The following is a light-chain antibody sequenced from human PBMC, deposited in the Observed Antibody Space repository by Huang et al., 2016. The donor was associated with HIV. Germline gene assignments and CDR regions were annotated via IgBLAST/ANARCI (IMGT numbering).Light chain of an antibody. Sequence: DIQMTQSPPSLSASVGDRVTFTCRANQTISKSLNWYQQKPGRAPKLLIYTASTLESGVPSRFSGSGAGSRFTLNITNLQPEDFATYYCQQSFSVRRTFG. CDR1: QTISKS. CDR2: TAS. V-gene: IGKV1-39*01. J-gene: IGKJ1*01. CDR3: QQSFSVRRT.